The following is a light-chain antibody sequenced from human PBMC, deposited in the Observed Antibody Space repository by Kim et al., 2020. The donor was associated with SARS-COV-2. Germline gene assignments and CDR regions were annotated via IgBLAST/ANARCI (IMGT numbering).Light chain of an antibody. J-gene: IGLJ2*01. CDR1: SSDVGGYNY. CDR3: SSYTSSSTLV. Sequence: GQSITISCTGTSSDVGGYNYVSWYQQHPGKAPTLVIYDVSNRPSGVSNRFSGSKSGNTASLTISGLQAEDEADYYCSSYTSSSTLVFGGGTQLTVL. V-gene: IGLV2-14*03. CDR2: DVS.